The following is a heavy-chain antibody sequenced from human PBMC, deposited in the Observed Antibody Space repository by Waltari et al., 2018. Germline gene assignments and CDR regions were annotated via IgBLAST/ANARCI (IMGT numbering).Heavy chain of an antibody. CDR2: ISGSGGSI. J-gene: IGHJ4*02. D-gene: IGHD3-10*01. CDR1: GFSFSSYA. V-gene: IGHV3-23*01. CDR3: AKDRVVLLWFGESPFDY. Sequence: EVQLLESGGGLVQPGGSMRLSCAASGFSFSSYAMSWVRQAPGRGLEWVSAISGSGGSIDYADSGKGRFTMSKDKSKNNLYLQMISLGAEDAAVYYCAKDRVVLLWFGESPFDYWGQGTLVTVSS.